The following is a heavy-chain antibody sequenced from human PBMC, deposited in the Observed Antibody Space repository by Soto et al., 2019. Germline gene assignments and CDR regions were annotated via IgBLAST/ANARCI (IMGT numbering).Heavy chain of an antibody. V-gene: IGHV5-51*01. CDR1: GYSFTSYW. J-gene: IGHJ6*02. D-gene: IGHD6-6*01. Sequence: GESLKISCKGSGYSFTSYWIGWVRQMPGKGLEWMGIIYPGDSDTRYSPSFQGQVTISADKSISTAYLQWSSLKASDTAMYYCARLPGIAARRNYYYYYGMDAWGQGTTVTVS. CDR3: ARLPGIAARRNYYYYYGMDA. CDR2: IYPGDSDT.